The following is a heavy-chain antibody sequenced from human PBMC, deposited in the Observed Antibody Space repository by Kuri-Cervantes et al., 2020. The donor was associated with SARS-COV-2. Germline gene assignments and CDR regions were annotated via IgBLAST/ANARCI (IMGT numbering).Heavy chain of an antibody. CDR2: ISSSGSTI. D-gene: IGHD3-3*01. CDR1: GFTFSDYY. CDR3: ARADFWSGYYIDY. V-gene: IGHV3-11*04. J-gene: IGHJ4*02. Sequence: GESLKISCAASGFTFSDYYMSWIRQALGKGLEWVSYISSSGSTIYYADSVKGRFTISRDNAKNSLYLQMNSPRAEDTAVYYCARADFWSGYYIDYWGQGTLVTVSS.